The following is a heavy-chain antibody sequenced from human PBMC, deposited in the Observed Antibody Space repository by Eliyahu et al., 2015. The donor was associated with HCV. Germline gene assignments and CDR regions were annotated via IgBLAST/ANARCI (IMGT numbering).Heavy chain of an antibody. CDR1: GXSITSXPYX. CDR2: VYHSGST. V-gene: IGHV4-39*01. Sequence: QVQLQESGPGLVRPSETLSLTCTVSGXSITSXPYXGGWXRQPPGKGXEWIGXVYHSGSTYYNPSLKSRITMSVDTSKNQFSLKLSSVTAADTAVYYCARRADSSAYYPAISYYFDYWGQGTLATVSS. J-gene: IGHJ4*02. CDR3: ARRADSSAYYPAISYYFDY. D-gene: IGHD3-22*01.